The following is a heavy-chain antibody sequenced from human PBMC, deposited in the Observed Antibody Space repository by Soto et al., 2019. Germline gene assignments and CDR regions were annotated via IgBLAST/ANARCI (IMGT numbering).Heavy chain of an antibody. CDR1: GYTFTGYY. CDR2: INPNSGGT. V-gene: IGHV1-2*02. D-gene: IGHD6-13*01. CDR3: DVQSLVSAAGGDH. J-gene: IGHJ5*02. Sequence: ASVKVSCKASGYTFTGYYMHWVRQAPGQGLEWMGWINPNSGGTNYAQKFQGRVTMTRDTSISTAYMELSRLRSDDTAVYYCDVQSLVSAAGGDHWGQGTLVTVSS.